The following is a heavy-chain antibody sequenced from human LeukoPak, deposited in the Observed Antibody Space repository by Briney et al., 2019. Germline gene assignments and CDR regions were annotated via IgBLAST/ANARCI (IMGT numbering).Heavy chain of an antibody. CDR1: GYSFTSYW. D-gene: IGHD2-21*01. Sequence: EESLKISCKGSGYSFTSYWIGWVRQMRGKGLEWMGIIYPGDSDTRYSPSFQGQVTISADKSISTAYLQWSSLKASDTAMYYCARTYCGGDCYFPHYFDYWGQGTLVTVSS. J-gene: IGHJ4*02. CDR2: IYPGDSDT. CDR3: ARTYCGGDCYFPHYFDY. V-gene: IGHV5-51*01.